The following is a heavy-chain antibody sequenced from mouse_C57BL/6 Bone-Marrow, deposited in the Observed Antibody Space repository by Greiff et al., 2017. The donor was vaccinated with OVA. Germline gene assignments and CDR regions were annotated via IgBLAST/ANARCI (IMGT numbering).Heavy chain of an antibody. CDR1: GFTFSSYA. CDR3: ARDPGPYYYAMDY. CDR2: ISDGGSYT. V-gene: IGHV5-4*01. Sequence: EVQLVESGGGLVKPGGSLKLSCAASGFTFSSYAMSWVRQTPEKRLEWVATISDGGSYTYYPDNVKGRFTISRDNAKNNLYLQMSHLKSEDTAMYYCARDPGPYYYAMDYWGQGTSVTVSS. J-gene: IGHJ4*01.